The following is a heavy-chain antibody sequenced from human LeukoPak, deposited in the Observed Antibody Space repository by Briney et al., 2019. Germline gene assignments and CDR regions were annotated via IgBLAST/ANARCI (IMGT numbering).Heavy chain of an antibody. CDR2: ISGGGDNT. Sequence: GGSLRLSCAASGFTFSSYAMRWVRQAPGKGLEWVSAISGGGDNTYYADSVKGPFTISRDNSRNTLYLQMNSLRAEDTAVYYCAKARDSGSTIRSLDYWGQGTLVTVSS. D-gene: IGHD6-13*01. J-gene: IGHJ4*02. CDR3: AKARDSGSTIRSLDY. V-gene: IGHV3-23*01. CDR1: GFTFSSYA.